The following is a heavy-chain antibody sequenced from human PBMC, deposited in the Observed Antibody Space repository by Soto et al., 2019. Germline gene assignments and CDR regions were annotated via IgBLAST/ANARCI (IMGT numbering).Heavy chain of an antibody. CDR3: ARPSDYGDREDAFDI. CDR1: GGSISSSSYY. V-gene: IGHV4-39*01. D-gene: IGHD4-17*01. CDR2: IYYSGST. Sequence: QLQLQESGPGLVKPSETLSLTCTVSGGSISSSSYYWGWIRQPPGKGLEWIGSIYYSGSTYYNPSLKSRVTISVDTSKNQFSLKLSSVTAADTAVYYCARPSDYGDREDAFDIWGQGTMVTVSS. J-gene: IGHJ3*02.